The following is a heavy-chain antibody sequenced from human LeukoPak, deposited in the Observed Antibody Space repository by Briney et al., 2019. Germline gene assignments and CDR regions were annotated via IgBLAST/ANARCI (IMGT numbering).Heavy chain of an antibody. Sequence: GESLKISCKGSGYSFSSYWIGWVRQMPGKGLEWMGIIYPGHSDTKYSPSFQGQVTMSADRSINTAYLQWSSLKASDTAIYYCARAPLDSSGNHWGVWFDPWGQGTLVTISS. CDR2: IYPGHSDT. D-gene: IGHD3-22*01. V-gene: IGHV5-51*01. CDR1: GYSFSSYW. J-gene: IGHJ5*02. CDR3: ARAPLDSSGNHWGVWFDP.